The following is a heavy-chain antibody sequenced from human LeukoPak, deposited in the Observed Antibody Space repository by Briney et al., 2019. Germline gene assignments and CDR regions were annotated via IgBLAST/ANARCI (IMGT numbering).Heavy chain of an antibody. V-gene: IGHV4-34*01. CDR3: ARGRGIAAADY. D-gene: IGHD6-13*01. CDR2: INHSGST. Sequence: PETLSLTCAVYGGSFSGYYWSWIRQPPGKGLEWIGEINHSGSTNYNPSLKSRVTISVDTSKNQFSLKLSSVTAADTAVYYCARGRGIAAADYWGQGTLVTVSS. CDR1: GGSFSGYY. J-gene: IGHJ4*02.